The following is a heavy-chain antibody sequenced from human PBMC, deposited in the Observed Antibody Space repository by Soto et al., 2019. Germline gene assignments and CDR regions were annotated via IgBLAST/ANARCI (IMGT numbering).Heavy chain of an antibody. CDR2: IYYSGST. Sequence: SETLSLTCAVSGGSISSSNWWSWVRQPPGKGLEWIGYIYYSGSTNYNPSLKSRVTISVDTSKNQFSLKLSSATAADTAVYYCARDLQCSSTSCHNWFDPWGQGTLVTVSS. V-gene: IGHV4-4*02. CDR3: ARDLQCSSTSCHNWFDP. CDR1: GGSISSSNW. D-gene: IGHD2-2*01. J-gene: IGHJ5*02.